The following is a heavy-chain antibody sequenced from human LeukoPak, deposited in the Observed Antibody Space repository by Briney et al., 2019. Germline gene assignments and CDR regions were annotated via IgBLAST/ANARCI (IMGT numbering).Heavy chain of an antibody. CDR2: ISGSSGLT. V-gene: IGHV3-23*01. Sequence: GGSLRLSCAASGFTFSSYAMSWVRQAPGKGLEWVSAISGSSGLTYYADSVKGRFTISRDNSKNTLFLQMNSLRAEDTAVYYCARRGESTSYGDYRFDYWGQGTLVTVSS. J-gene: IGHJ4*02. CDR1: GFTFSSYA. D-gene: IGHD4-17*01. CDR3: ARRGESTSYGDYRFDY.